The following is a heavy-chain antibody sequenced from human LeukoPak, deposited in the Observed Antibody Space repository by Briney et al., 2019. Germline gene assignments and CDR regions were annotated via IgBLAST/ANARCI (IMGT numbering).Heavy chain of an antibody. J-gene: IGHJ4*02. CDR3: ATDSLVANF. CDR2: ISGSGGST. CDR1: GFTFSSYA. Sequence: GGSLRLSCAASGFTFSSYAMSWVRQAPGKGLEWVSAISGSGGSTYYADSVKGRFTISRDNSKNTLYPQMNSLRAEDTALYYCATDSLVANFWGQGTLVTVSS. V-gene: IGHV3-23*01. D-gene: IGHD5-12*01.